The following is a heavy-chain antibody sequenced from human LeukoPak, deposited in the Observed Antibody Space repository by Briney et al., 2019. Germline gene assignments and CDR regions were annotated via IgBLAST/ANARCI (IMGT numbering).Heavy chain of an antibody. CDR3: ARDQSRTRGYFDY. CDR2: ISYDGSNK. D-gene: IGHD3-10*01. J-gene: IGHJ4*02. V-gene: IGHV3-30*03. CDR1: GFTFNNYG. Sequence: PGGSLRLSCAAPGFTFNNYGMHWVRQAPGKGLEWVAVISYDGSNKYYADSVKGRFTISRDNSKNTLYLQMNSLRAEDTAVYYCARDQSRTRGYFDYWGQGTLVTVSS.